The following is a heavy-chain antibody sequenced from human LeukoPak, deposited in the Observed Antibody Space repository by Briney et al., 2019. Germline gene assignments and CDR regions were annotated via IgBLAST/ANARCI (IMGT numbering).Heavy chain of an antibody. CDR1: GGSFSGYY. D-gene: IGHD2-2*03. CDR2: INHSGGT. CDR3: ARVSGYCSSTSCYRGYYYGMDV. Sequence: SETLSLTCAVYGGSFSGYYWSWIRQPPGKGLEWIGEINHSGGTDYDPSLKSRVPISVDTSKNQFSLKLSPVTVADTAVYYCARVSGYCSSTSCYRGYYYGMDVWGQGTTVTVSS. J-gene: IGHJ6*02. V-gene: IGHV4-34*01.